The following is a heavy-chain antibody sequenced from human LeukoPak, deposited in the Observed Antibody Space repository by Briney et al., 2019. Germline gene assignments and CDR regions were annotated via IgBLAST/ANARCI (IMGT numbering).Heavy chain of an antibody. CDR1: GFTVSGTH. CDR3: ARDQATSGGGLDS. J-gene: IGHJ4*02. V-gene: IGHV3-53*01. D-gene: IGHD3-16*01. CDR2: IYTGGTT. Sequence: PGGSLRLSCAASGFTVSGTHMSWVRQAPGKGLEWVSAIYTGGTTYYSDSVEGRFTISRDKSKNTLYLQMDSLRVEDTAVDYCARDQATSGGGLDSWGQGTLVTVSS.